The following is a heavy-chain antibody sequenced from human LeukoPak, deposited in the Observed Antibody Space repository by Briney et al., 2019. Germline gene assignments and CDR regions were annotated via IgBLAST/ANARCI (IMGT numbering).Heavy chain of an antibody. CDR1: GGTFSSYA. D-gene: IGHD6-6*01. V-gene: IGHV1-69*06. J-gene: IGHJ3*02. CDR2: IIPIFGTA. Sequence: ASVKVSCKASGGTFSSYAISWVRQAPGQGLEWMGGIIPIFGTANYAQKFQGRVTITADKSTSTAYMELSSLRSEDTAVYYCARDPRGYSSSRDDAFDIWGQGTMVTVSS. CDR3: ARDPRGYSSSRDDAFDI.